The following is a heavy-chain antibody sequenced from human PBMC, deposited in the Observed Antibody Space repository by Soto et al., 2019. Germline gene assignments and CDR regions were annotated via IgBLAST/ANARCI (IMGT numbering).Heavy chain of an antibody. Sequence: QVQLQESGPGLVKPSQTLSLTCTVSGGSISSGGYSWSWIRQHPGKGLEWIGYISYSGSTYYNPSLRSRVTISVDTSIHLFSLKLTSVNDADTAVYYCARVPKGGNRYCYVDYWGQGTLVTVSS. J-gene: IGHJ4*02. CDR1: GGSISSGGYS. CDR2: ISYSGST. D-gene: IGHD2-15*01. CDR3: ARVPKGGNRYCYVDY. V-gene: IGHV4-31*03.